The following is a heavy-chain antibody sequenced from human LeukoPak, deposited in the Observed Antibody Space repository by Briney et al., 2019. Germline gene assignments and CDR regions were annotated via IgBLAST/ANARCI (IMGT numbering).Heavy chain of an antibody. Sequence: SETLSLTCTVSGASVNSDTYYWSWIRQPPGKGLEWIGEINHSGSTNYNPSLKSRVTISIDTSKNQFSLKLSSVTAADTAVYYCGGGIMSGGTHTPMYYFDYWGQGTLVTVSS. CDR3: GGGIMSGGTHTPMYYFDY. J-gene: IGHJ4*02. CDR2: INHSGST. CDR1: GASVNSDTYY. V-gene: IGHV4-39*07. D-gene: IGHD2-15*01.